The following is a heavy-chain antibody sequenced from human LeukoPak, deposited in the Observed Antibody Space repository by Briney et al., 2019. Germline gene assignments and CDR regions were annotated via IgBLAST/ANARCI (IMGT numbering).Heavy chain of an antibody. Sequence: SETLSLTCTLSGGSISTYYWSWIRQPSGKGLEWIGYIYHSGSTNYNPSLRSRVTISVDTSKNQFSLKLSSVTAADTAVYYCARGGGYASPIGYWGQGALVTVSS. CDR3: ARGGGYASPIGY. J-gene: IGHJ4*02. V-gene: IGHV4-59*01. CDR1: GGSISTYY. D-gene: IGHD5-12*01. CDR2: IYHSGST.